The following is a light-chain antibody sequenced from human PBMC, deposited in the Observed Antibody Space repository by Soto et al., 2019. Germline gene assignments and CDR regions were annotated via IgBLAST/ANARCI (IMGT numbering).Light chain of an antibody. CDR2: DAF. CDR1: QHIRNH. CDR3: QQYDKPTRT. J-gene: IGKJ4*01. Sequence: DIQLTQCPSSLSASIGDRVTIPCQASQHIRNHLNWYWQPPGKAPKLLIYDAFSLERGVRSRVSGSGAGPDCTCPISSLQPEDIPTDDCQQYDKPTRTFGEGTKVDNK. V-gene: IGKV1-33*01.